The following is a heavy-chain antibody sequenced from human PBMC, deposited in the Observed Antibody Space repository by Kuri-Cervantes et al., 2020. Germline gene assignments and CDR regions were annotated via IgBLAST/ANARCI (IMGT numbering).Heavy chain of an antibody. D-gene: IGHD7-27*01. J-gene: IGHJ2*01. CDR1: GGSISSYH. Sequence: SETLSLTCTVSGGSISSYHWSWIRQPPGKGLEWIGSIYHSGSTYYNPSLKSRVTISVDTSKNQFSLKLSSVTAADTAVYYCARLTNWGPYWYFDLWGRGTLVTVSS. CDR2: IYHSGST. V-gene: IGHV4-59*12. CDR3: ARLTNWGPYWYFDL.